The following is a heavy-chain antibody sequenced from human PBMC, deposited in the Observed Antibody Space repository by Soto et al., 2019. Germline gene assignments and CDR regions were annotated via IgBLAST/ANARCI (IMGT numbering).Heavy chain of an antibody. D-gene: IGHD3-10*01. V-gene: IGHV4-34*01. CDR2: INHSGST. Sequence: PSETLSLTCAVYGGSFSGYYWSWIRQPPGKGLEWIGEINHSGSTNYNPSLKSRVTISVDTSKNQFSLKLSSVTAADTAVYYCARGLEYVFGSGSYYNWFDFWGQGTLVTVSS. CDR3: ARGLEYVFGSGSYYNWFDF. CDR1: GGSFSGYY. J-gene: IGHJ5*01.